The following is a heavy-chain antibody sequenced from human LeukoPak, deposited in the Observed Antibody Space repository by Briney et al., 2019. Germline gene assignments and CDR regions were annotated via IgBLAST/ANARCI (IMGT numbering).Heavy chain of an antibody. J-gene: IGHJ4*02. CDR3: ARNSLGYCSSTSCYTEIFDY. CDR1: GDSISGYY. V-gene: IGHV4-4*07. D-gene: IGHD2-2*02. Sequence: SETLSLTCTVSGDSISGYYWSWIRQPAGKGLEWIGRIYTSGSTNYNPSLKSRVTISVDTSKNQFSLKLSSVTAADTAVYYCARNSLGYCSSTSCYTEIFDYWGQGTLVTVSS. CDR2: IYTSGST.